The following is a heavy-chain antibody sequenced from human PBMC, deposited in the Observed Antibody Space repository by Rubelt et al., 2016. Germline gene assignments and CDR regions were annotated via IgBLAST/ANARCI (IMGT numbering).Heavy chain of an antibody. CDR1: GGSISSSSYY. CDR3: ARDLFLTQWLVTSFDY. J-gene: IGHJ4*02. D-gene: IGHD6-19*01. Sequence: QLQLQESGPGLVKPSETLSLTCTVSGGSISSSSYYWGWIRQPPGKGLEWIGSIYYSGSTYYNPSLSGRVTISVDTSKNQFSLKLSSVTAADTAVYYCARDLFLTQWLVTSFDYWGQGTLVTVSS. CDR2: IYYSGST. V-gene: IGHV4-39*07.